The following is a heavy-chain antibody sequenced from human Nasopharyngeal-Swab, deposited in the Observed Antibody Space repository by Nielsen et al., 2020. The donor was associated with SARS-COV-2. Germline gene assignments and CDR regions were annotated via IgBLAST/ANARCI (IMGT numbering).Heavy chain of an antibody. CDR3: ARGSGGNSFRWVLGKTPAYYFDY. CDR2: IKQDGSEK. V-gene: IGHV3-7*01. CDR1: GFTFSSYW. D-gene: IGHD4-23*01. J-gene: IGHJ4*02. Sequence: GESLKISCAASGFTFSSYWMSWVRQAPGKGLEWVANIKQDGSEKYYVDSVKDRFTISRDNAKNSLYLQMNSLRAEDTAVYYCARGSGGNSFRWVLGKTPAYYFDYWGQGTLVTVSS.